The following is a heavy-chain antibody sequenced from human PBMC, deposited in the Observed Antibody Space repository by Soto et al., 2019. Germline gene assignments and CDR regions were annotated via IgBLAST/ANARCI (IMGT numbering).Heavy chain of an antibody. D-gene: IGHD2-21*02. CDR3: ARDLWGYCGTDCYPLDV. J-gene: IGHJ6*02. V-gene: IGHV4-59*11. Sequence: SETLSLTCTVSGGSISGHYWGWIRQPPGKGLEWIGYMYNTGSTVYNPSFKSRVTISVDTSKNQFSLKLNSVTAADTAVYYCARDLWGYCGTDCYPLDVWGQGTTVTVS. CDR2: MYNTGST. CDR1: GGSISGHY.